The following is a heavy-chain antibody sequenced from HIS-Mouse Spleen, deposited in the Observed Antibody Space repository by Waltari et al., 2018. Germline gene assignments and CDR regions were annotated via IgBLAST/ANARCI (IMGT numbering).Heavy chain of an antibody. Sequence: QVQLVESGGGVVQPGRSLRLSCAASGFTFSSYAMHWVRQAPGKGRGWGAVISYDGRNKYYADSVKGRFTISRDNSKNTLYLQMNSLRAEDTAVYYCARRRSYFDYWGQGTLVTVSS. CDR1: GFTFSSYA. CDR3: ARRRSYFDY. J-gene: IGHJ4*02. V-gene: IGHV3-30*04. CDR2: ISYDGRNK.